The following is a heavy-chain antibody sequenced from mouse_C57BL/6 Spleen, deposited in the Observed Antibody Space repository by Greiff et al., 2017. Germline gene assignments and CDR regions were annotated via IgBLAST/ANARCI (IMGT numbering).Heavy chain of an antibody. V-gene: IGHV1-72*01. Sequence: VQLQQPGAELVKPGASVKLSCKASGYTFTSYWMHWVKQRPGRGLEWIGRIDPYSGGTKYNEKFKSKATLTVDKPSSTAYMQLSSLTSEDSAVYYCAREGAQLGFDYWGQGTTLTVSS. CDR1: GYTFTSYW. CDR3: AREGAQLGFDY. D-gene: IGHD4-1*02. CDR2: IDPYSGGT. J-gene: IGHJ2*01.